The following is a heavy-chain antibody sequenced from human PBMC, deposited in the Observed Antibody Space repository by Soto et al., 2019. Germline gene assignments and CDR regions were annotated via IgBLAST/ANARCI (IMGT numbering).Heavy chain of an antibody. Sequence: ESGGGLVQPGGSLRLSCAGSGFTFSDYYIDWVRQAPGKGLEWVGRSRDKGNSYSTDYAASVKGRFTVSRDTSKNSLYLQMNSLKADDTALYYCARSIPRTTSCDSWGQGTLVTVSS. CDR2: SRDKGNSYST. CDR1: GFTFSDYY. D-gene: IGHD1-7*01. J-gene: IGHJ4*02. CDR3: ARSIPRTTSCDS. V-gene: IGHV3-72*01.